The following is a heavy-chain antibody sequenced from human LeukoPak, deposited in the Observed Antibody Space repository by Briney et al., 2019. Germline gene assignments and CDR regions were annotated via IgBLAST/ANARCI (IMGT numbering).Heavy chain of an antibody. V-gene: IGHV1-46*01. CDR3: AKDAAYYYDSSAYPGW. J-gene: IGHJ4*02. Sequence: ASVKVSCKASGYNFTIYYMHWVRQAPGQGLEWMGIINPSGARTSYAQKFQGRVTMTGDTSTSTVYMELSSLRSEDTAVYYCAKDAAYYYDSSAYPGWWGQGTLVTVSS. CDR1: GYNFTIYY. D-gene: IGHD3-22*01. CDR2: INPSGART.